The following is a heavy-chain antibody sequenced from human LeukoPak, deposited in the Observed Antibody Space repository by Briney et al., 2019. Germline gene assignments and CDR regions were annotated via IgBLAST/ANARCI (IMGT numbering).Heavy chain of an antibody. Sequence: SQTLSLTCAISGDSVSSNSAAWSWIRQSPSRGLEWLGRTYYRSKWYNDYAVSVKSRITINPDTSKNQFSLQLNSVTPEDTAVYYCARGDPPPHNWFDPWGQGTLVTVSS. CDR1: GDSVSSNSAA. CDR3: ARGDPPPHNWFDP. D-gene: IGHD2-21*02. CDR2: TYYRSKWYN. J-gene: IGHJ5*02. V-gene: IGHV6-1*01.